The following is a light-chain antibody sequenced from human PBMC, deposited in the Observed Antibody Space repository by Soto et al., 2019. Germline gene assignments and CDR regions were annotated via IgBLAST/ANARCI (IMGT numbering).Light chain of an antibody. J-gene: IGKJ1*01. CDR2: KAS. CDR3: QEYTPSFTWT. V-gene: IGKV1-5*03. Sequence: EIQMTQSPSTLSASVGDRVTITCRASQSISDQLAWYQQKTGRAPEVLIYKASTLESGVPSRFSGNGSGTEFTLTISSLQPDDFATYYCQEYTPSFTWTFGQGTKVDIK. CDR1: QSISDQ.